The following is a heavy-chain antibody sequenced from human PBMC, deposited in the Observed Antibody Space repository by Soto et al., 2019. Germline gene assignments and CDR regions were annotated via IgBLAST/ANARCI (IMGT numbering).Heavy chain of an antibody. J-gene: IGHJ4*02. CDR1: GANFNTYT. CDR2: IIPIYGAA. D-gene: IGHD6-19*01. Sequence: QVQLLQSGAEMKKPGSSVRVSCKPSGANFNTYTITWVRQAPGQGLEWMGGIIPIYGAASYAQKFQDRVTITADGSTNTVYMELSSLTSEDTALYYCAARVSVAGPAIDYWGQGTRVTVSS. V-gene: IGHV1-69*01. CDR3: AARVSVAGPAIDY.